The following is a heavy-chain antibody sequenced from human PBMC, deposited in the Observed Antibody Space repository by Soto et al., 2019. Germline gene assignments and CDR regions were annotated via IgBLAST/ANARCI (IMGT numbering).Heavy chain of an antibody. J-gene: IGHJ4*02. D-gene: IGHD7-27*01. CDR2: IKQDGNEK. Sequence: GGSLRLSCAASGFTFSHYWMSWVRQAPGKGLEWVAHIKQDGNEKYYVDSVKGRFTISRDNVENSLYLQMNSLRAEDTALYYCANVGTSGYWGQGTLVTVSS. CDR1: GFTFSHYW. V-gene: IGHV3-7*01. CDR3: ANVGTSGY.